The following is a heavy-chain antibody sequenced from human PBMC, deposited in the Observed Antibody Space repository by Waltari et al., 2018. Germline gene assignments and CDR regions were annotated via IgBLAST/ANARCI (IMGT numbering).Heavy chain of an antibody. J-gene: IGHJ3*02. CDR1: GFSLSGYS. CDR3: ARTWRENTFDI. V-gene: IGHV3-48*03. Sequence: EVQLVESGGGLVQPGGSLRLSCAASGFSLSGYSMCWVRQTAGKGLEWLAFAGVDGTTMYYADSVKGRFTISRDIRENSVYLQMNSLRVEETGLFYCARTWRENTFDIWGQGTMVTVSS. CDR2: AGVDGTTM. D-gene: IGHD2-2*02.